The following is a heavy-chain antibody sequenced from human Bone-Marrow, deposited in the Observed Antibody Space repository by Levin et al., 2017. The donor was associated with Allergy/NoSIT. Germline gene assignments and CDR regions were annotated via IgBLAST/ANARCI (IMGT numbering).Heavy chain of an antibody. CDR3: ARDVVSTVGFHFFDH. J-gene: IGHJ4*02. CDR1: GFIVTNPY. D-gene: IGHD5/OR15-5a*01. V-gene: IGHV3-53*05. Sequence: GESLKISCAVSGFIVTNPYVSWVRQTPGKGLEWVSTIYSRGATKYADAVKGRLTISRDGSKNTVDLEMHSLRGDDTAIYYCARDVVSTVGFHFFDHWGQGTLVTVSS. CDR2: IYSRGAT.